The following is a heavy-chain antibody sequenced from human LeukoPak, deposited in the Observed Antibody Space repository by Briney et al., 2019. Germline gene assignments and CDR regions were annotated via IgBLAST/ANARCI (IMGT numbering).Heavy chain of an antibody. D-gene: IGHD6-13*01. CDR3: TRRGSSWHDY. Sequence: GGSLRLSCAASGFTFSGSAMHWVRQASGKRLEWVGRIRSKANSYATAYAASVKGRFTISRDDSKNTAYLQMNSLKTEDTAVYYCTRRGSSWHDYWGQGTLVTVSS. CDR2: IRSKANSYAT. CDR1: GFTFSGSA. J-gene: IGHJ4*02. V-gene: IGHV3-73*01.